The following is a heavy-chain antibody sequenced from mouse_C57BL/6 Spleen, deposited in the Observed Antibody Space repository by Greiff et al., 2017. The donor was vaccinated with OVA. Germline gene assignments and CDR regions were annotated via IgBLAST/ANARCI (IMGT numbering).Heavy chain of an antibody. CDR2: ISSGSSTI. J-gene: IGHJ2*01. D-gene: IGHD3-3*01. V-gene: IGHV5-17*01. CDR3: ARPRGQYYFDY. Sequence: EVQVVESGGGLVKPGGSLKLSCAASGFTFSDYGMHWVRQAPEKGLEWVAYISSGSSTIYYADTVKGRFTISRDNAKNTLFLQMTSLRSEDTAMYYCARPRGQYYFDYWGQGTTLTVSS. CDR1: GFTFSDYG.